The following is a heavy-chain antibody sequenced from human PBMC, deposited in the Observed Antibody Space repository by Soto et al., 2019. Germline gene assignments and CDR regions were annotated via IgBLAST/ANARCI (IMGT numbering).Heavy chain of an antibody. J-gene: IGHJ4*02. V-gene: IGHV3-23*01. Sequence: GGSLRLSCAASGFTFSSYAMSWVRQAPGKGLEWVSAISGSGGSTYYADSVKGRFTISRDNSKNTLYLQMNSLRAEDTAVYYCAKDPEPFSGVAGADYFDYWGQGTLVTVSS. D-gene: IGHD6-19*01. CDR1: GFTFSSYA. CDR3: AKDPEPFSGVAGADYFDY. CDR2: ISGSGGST.